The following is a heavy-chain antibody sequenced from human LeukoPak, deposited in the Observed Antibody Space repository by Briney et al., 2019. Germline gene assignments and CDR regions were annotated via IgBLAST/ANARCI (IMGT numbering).Heavy chain of an antibody. Sequence: GGSLRLSCAASGFTFSSNAMSWARQAPGKGLEWVSGISGSGGSTYYADSVKGRFTISRDNSKNTLYLQMNSLRAEDTAVYYCAKDLTGSQRGRYFDYWGQGTLVTVSS. J-gene: IGHJ4*02. V-gene: IGHV3-23*01. CDR3: AKDLTGSQRGRYFDY. CDR2: ISGSGGST. D-gene: IGHD7-27*01. CDR1: GFTFSSNA.